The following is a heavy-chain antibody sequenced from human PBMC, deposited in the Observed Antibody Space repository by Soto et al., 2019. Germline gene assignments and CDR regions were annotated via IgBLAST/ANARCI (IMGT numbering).Heavy chain of an antibody. J-gene: IGHJ4*02. Sequence: GGSLRLSCAASGFTFSSYAMSWVRQAPGKGLEWVSAISGSGGSTYYADSVKGRFTISRDNSKNTLYLQMNSLRAEDTAVYYCAKARAQYYDFWSGYSVAYWGQGTLVTVSS. CDR1: GFTFSSYA. CDR2: ISGSGGST. D-gene: IGHD3-3*01. V-gene: IGHV3-23*01. CDR3: AKARAQYYDFWSGYSVAY.